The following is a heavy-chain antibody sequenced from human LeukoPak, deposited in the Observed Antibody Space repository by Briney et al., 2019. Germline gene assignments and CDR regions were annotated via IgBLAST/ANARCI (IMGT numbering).Heavy chain of an antibody. CDR3: ARHQAVAGPFDY. D-gene: IGHD6-19*01. CDR1: GYTFTGYY. Sequence: ASVKVSCKASGYTFTGYYMHWVRQAPGQGLEWMGWINPNSGGTNYAQKFQGRVTMTRDTSISTAYMELSSLRSEDTAVYYCARHQAVAGPFDYWGQGTLVTVSS. J-gene: IGHJ4*02. CDR2: INPNSGGT. V-gene: IGHV1-2*02.